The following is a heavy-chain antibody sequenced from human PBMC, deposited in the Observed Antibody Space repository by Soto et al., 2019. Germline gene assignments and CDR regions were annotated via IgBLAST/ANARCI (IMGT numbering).Heavy chain of an antibody. CDR3: ARERGLLLWFGELYWFDP. D-gene: IGHD3-10*01. CDR2: INHSGST. CDR1: GGSFSGYY. V-gene: IGHV4-34*01. Sequence: SETLSLTCAVYGGSFSGYYWSWIRQPPGKGLEWIGEINHSGSTNYNPSLKSRVTIPVDTSKNQFSLKLSSVTAADTAVYYCARERGLLLWFGELYWFDPWGQGTLVTVSS. J-gene: IGHJ5*02.